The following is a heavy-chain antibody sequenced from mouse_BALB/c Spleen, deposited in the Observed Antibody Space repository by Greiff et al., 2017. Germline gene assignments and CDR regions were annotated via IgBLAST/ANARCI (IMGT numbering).Heavy chain of an antibody. V-gene: IGHV1-67*01. D-gene: IGHD1-2*01. CDR3: ARGTTATRFAY. J-gene: IGHJ3*01. CDR1: GYTFTDYA. Sequence: QVQLQQSGAELVRPGVSVKISCKGSGYTFTDYAMHWVKQSHAKSLEWIGVISTYYGDASYNQKFKGKATMTVDKSSSTAYMQLSSLTSEDSAVYYCARGTTATRFAYWGQGTLVTVSA. CDR2: ISTYYGDA.